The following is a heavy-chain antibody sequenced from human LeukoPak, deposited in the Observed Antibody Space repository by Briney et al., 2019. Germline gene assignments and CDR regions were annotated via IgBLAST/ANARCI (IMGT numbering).Heavy chain of an antibody. V-gene: IGHV4-38-2*02. D-gene: IGHD4-23*01. J-gene: IGHJ4*02. CDR2: IYHSGST. CDR3: ARDRWGGNAGVLFDY. Sequence: SETLSLTCTVSGYSISSGYYWGWIRPPPGKGLEWIGSIYHSGSTYYNPSLKSRVTISVDTSKNQFSLKLSSVTAADTAVYYCARDRWGGNAGVLFDYWGQGTLVTVSS. CDR1: GYSISSGYY.